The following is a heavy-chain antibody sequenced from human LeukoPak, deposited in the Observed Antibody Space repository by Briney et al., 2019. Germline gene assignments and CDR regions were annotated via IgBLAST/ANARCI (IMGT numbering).Heavy chain of an antibody. Sequence: PGGSLRLSCAASGFTFSSYGMSWVRQAPGKGLEWVSAMSGSGGSTYYADSVKGRFTISRDNSKNTLYLQMNSLRAEDTAVYYCAKDLSSIAAFDYWGQGTLVTVSS. CDR1: GFTFSSYG. D-gene: IGHD6-6*01. CDR2: MSGSGGST. CDR3: AKDLSSIAAFDY. J-gene: IGHJ4*02. V-gene: IGHV3-23*01.